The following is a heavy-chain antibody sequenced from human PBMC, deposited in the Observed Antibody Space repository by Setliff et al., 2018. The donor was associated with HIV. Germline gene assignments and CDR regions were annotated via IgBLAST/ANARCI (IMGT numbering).Heavy chain of an antibody. CDR1: GYPFSGYG. D-gene: IGHD6-19*01. Sequence: GASVKVSCKASGYPFSGYGISWVRQAPGQGLEWMGWISGYSGDTNYAQKFQGRLTMTRETSISKAYMEMSRLRSDDRAVYYCAREGNVRWSSGCGFDPWGQGTLVTVSS. V-gene: IGHV1-18*01. CDR3: AREGNVRWSSGCGFDP. J-gene: IGHJ5*02. CDR2: ISGYSGDT.